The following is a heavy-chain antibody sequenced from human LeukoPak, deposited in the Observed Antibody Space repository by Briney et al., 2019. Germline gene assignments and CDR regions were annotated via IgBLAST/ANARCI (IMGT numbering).Heavy chain of an antibody. J-gene: IGHJ4*02. V-gene: IGHV4-59*01. CDR3: ARGQWELPDY. D-gene: IGHD1-26*01. CDR2: TYYSGST. CDR1: GGSISSYY. Sequence: PSETLSLTCTVSGGSISSYYWSWIRQPPGKGLEWIGYTYYSGSTNYNPSLKSRVTISVDTSKNQFSLKLSSVTAADTAVYYCARGQWELPDYWGQGTLVTVSS.